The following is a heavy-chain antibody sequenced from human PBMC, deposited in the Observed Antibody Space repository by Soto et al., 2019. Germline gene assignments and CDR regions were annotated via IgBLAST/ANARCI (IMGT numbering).Heavy chain of an antibody. D-gene: IGHD1-26*01. V-gene: IGHV4-59*08. CDR1: GGTISSWY. CDR3: ARRYGSVIDY. Sequence: PSETLSLTCTVSGGTISSWYWSWIRQPPGKGLEWIGYIYYSGSTNCNPSLKSRVTISVDTSKNQFSLKLSSVTAADTAVYYCARRYGSVIDYCGQGTLVTVYS. J-gene: IGHJ4*02. CDR2: IYYSGST.